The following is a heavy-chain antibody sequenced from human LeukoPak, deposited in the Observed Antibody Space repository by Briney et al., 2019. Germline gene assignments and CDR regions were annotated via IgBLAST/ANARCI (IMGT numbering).Heavy chain of an antibody. J-gene: IGHJ4*02. CDR2: VIPSDGST. CDR1: GYTFSSYC. V-gene: IGHV1-46*01. Sequence: GASVKVSCKASGYTFSSYCMHWVRQASGQGLEWMRIVIPSDGSTTYAQKFQGRVTMTRDTSTSTVYMELSSLRFEDTAVYYCARGSEEYSYDVVYWGQGTLVTVSS. CDR3: ARGSEEYSYDVVY. D-gene: IGHD5-18*01.